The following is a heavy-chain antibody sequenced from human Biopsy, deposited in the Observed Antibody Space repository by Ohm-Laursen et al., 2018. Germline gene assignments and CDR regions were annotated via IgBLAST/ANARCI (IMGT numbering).Heavy chain of an antibody. Sequence: SETLSLTRTVSGDSISSYYWNWIRQPPGKRLEWIGNIYYGGSTNFNPSLKSRVTISVDTSKNQFSLKLSSVTAADTAGYYCASGQALKSFDYWGQGTLVTVSS. V-gene: IGHV4-59*08. CDR1: GDSISSYY. CDR2: IYYGGST. J-gene: IGHJ4*02. CDR3: ASGQALKSFDY. D-gene: IGHD3/OR15-3a*01.